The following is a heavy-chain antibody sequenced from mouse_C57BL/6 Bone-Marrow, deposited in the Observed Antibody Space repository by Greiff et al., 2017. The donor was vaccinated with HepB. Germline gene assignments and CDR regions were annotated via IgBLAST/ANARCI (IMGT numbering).Heavy chain of an antibody. CDR3: ARDYYGSSDWYFDV. V-gene: IGHV3-5*01. CDR2: IYYSGTI. CDR1: GISITTGNYR. D-gene: IGHD1-1*01. J-gene: IGHJ1*03. Sequence: VQLKESGPGLVKPSQTVFLTCTVTGISITTGNYRWSWIRQFPGNKLEWIGYIYYSGTITYNPSLTSRTTITRDTPKNQFFLEMNSLTAEDTATYYCARDYYGSSDWYFDVWGTGTTVTVSS.